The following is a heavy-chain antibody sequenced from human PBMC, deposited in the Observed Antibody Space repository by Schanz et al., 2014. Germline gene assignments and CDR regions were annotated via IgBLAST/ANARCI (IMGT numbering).Heavy chain of an antibody. CDR2: INTNTGNP. CDR3: ARGYCAGTSCPIFDY. D-gene: IGHD2-2*01. Sequence: QVQLVQSGAEVRKPGSSVRVSCKASGGTFTSYAFSWVRQAPGQGLEWMGWINTNTGNPTYAQAFTGRFVISLDTSVSTTHLQITNLKADDTAVYYCARGYCAGTSCPIFDYWGQGTLVTVSS. CDR1: GGTFTSYA. V-gene: IGHV7-4-1*02. J-gene: IGHJ4*02.